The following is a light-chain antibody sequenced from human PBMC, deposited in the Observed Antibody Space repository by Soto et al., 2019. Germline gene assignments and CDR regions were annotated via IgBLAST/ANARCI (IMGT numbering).Light chain of an antibody. Sequence: EIVLTQSPGTLSLSPGERATLSCRASQSVSSNYLAWFQQKPGQAPRLLIYTASSRATGIPDRFSGSGSGTAVTLTSSRLAPEDFAVYYCHEYGSSPKTFDQGTKVVI. V-gene: IGKV3-20*01. CDR1: QSVSSNY. J-gene: IGKJ1*01. CDR3: HEYGSSPKT. CDR2: TAS.